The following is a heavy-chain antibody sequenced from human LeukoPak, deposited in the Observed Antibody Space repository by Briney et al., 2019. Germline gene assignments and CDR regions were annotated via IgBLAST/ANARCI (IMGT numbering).Heavy chain of an antibody. D-gene: IGHD2-2*02. CDR1: RFTFSSYD. CDR3: ARANTPFADY. J-gene: IGHJ4*02. Sequence: GRSLRLSCAASRFTFSSYDMHWVRQAPGKGLEWVAVITYDGSNKYYADSVKGRFAISRDNSKNTVYLQMNSLRVEDTAVYYCARANTPFADYWGQGTLVTVSS. V-gene: IGHV3-30*09. CDR2: ITYDGSNK.